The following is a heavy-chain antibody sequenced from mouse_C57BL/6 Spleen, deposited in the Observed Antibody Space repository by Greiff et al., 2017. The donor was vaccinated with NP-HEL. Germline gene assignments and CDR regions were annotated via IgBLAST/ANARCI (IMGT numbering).Heavy chain of an antibody. CDR2: IDPSDSET. CDR3: ARVGYSSYGRHYFDY. CDR1: GYTFTSYW. D-gene: IGHD1-1*01. J-gene: IGHJ2*01. V-gene: IGHV1-52*01. Sequence: QVQLQQPGAELVRPGSSVKLSCKASGYTFTSYWMHWVKQRPIQGLEWIGNIDPSDSETHYNQKFKDKATLTVDKSSSTAYMQLSSLTSEDTAVYYCARVGYSSYGRHYFDYWGQGTTLTVSS.